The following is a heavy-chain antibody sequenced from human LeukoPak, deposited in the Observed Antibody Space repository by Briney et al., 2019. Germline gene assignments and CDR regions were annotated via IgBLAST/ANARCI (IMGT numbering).Heavy chain of an antibody. CDR1: GFTFSSYA. J-gene: IGHJ4*02. D-gene: IGHD2-21*02. CDR3: ARTYCGGDCYQYYFDS. CDR2: ISYDGSNK. Sequence: GGSLRPSCAASGFTFSSYAMHWVRQAPGKGLEWVAVISYDGSNKYYADSVKGRFTISRDNSKNTLYLQMNSLRAEDTAVYYCARTYCGGDCYQYYFDSWGQGTLVTVSS. V-gene: IGHV3-30-3*01.